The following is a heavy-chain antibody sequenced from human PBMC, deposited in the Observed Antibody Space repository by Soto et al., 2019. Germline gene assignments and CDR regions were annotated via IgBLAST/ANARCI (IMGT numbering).Heavy chain of an antibody. J-gene: IGHJ6*02. CDR2: IYSGGST. V-gene: IGHV3-53*02. D-gene: IGHD3-16*02. Sequence: EVQLVETGGGLIQPGGSLRLSCAASGFTVSSNYMSWVRQAPGKGLEWVSVIYSGGSTYYADSVKGRFTISRDNSKNTLYLQMNSLRAEDTAVYYCARDRYEYVWGSYRPYGMDVWGQGTTVTVSS. CDR3: ARDRYEYVWGSYRPYGMDV. CDR1: GFTVSSNY.